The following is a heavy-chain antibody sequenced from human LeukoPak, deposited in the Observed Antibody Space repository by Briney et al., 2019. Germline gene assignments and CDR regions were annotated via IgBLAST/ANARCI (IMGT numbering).Heavy chain of an antibody. V-gene: IGHV3-21*01. CDR3: AREIAVAGTALDY. D-gene: IGHD6-19*01. CDR1: GFTFSNYS. J-gene: IGHJ4*02. Sequence: GGSLGLSCAASGFTFSNYSMNWVRQAPGKGLEWVSSISSSSSYIYYADSVKGRFTISRDNAKNSLYLQMNSLRAEDTAVYYCAREIAVAGTALDYWGQGTLVTVSS. CDR2: ISSSSSYI.